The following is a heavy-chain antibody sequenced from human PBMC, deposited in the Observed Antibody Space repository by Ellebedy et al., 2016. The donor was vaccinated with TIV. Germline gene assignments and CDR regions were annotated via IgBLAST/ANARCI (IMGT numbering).Heavy chain of an antibody. Sequence: AASVKVSCKASGYTFINSGFSWVRQAPGQGLEWMGWVSAQNGNTKYAQKFQGRVTVTRDTSTSTAYMELSSLTSGDTAIYYCARAFGSGSIHFDYWGQGTLVTVSS. CDR3: ARAFGSGSIHFDY. D-gene: IGHD3-10*01. CDR1: GYTFINSG. V-gene: IGHV1-18*01. J-gene: IGHJ4*02. CDR2: VSAQNGNT.